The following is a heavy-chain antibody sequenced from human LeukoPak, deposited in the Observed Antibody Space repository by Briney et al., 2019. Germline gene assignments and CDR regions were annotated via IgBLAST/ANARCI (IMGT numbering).Heavy chain of an antibody. CDR3: AKEAPVGYCGGDCYRPSDY. V-gene: IGHV3-23*01. CDR2: ISGSGGST. J-gene: IGHJ4*02. D-gene: IGHD2-21*02. CDR1: GFTFSSYA. Sequence: PGGSLRLSCAASGFTFSSYAMSWVRQAPGKGLEWVSVISGSGGSTYYADSVKGRFTISRDNSKNTLYLQMNSLRAEDTAVYYCAKEAPVGYCGGDCYRPSDYWGQGTLVTVSS.